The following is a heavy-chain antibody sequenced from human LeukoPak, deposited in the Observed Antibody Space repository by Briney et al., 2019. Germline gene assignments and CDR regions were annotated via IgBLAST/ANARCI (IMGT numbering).Heavy chain of an antibody. Sequence: ASVKVSCKASGYTFTSYGISWVRQAPGQGLEWMGWISAYNGNTNYAQKLQGRVTMTTDTSTSTAYMELRSLRSDDTAVYYCVRTPSTSETAAGSFDYWGQGTLVTVSS. CDR2: ISAYNGNT. J-gene: IGHJ4*02. CDR3: VRTPSTSETAAGSFDY. D-gene: IGHD6-13*01. V-gene: IGHV1-18*01. CDR1: GYTFTSYG.